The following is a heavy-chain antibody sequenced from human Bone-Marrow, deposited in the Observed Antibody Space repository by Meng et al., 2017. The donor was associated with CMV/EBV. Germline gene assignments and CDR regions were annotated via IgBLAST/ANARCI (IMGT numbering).Heavy chain of an antibody. D-gene: IGHD6-13*01. CDR3: ARGRMTAASLAY. Sequence: GESLKISCAASGFTFSDYYMSWIRQAPGKGLEWVSYISSSGSTIYYADSVKGRFTISRDNAKNSLYLQMNSLRAEDTAVYYCARGRMTAASLAYWGEGTLVTVSS. J-gene: IGHJ4*02. V-gene: IGHV3-11*04. CDR2: ISSSGSTI. CDR1: GFTFSDYY.